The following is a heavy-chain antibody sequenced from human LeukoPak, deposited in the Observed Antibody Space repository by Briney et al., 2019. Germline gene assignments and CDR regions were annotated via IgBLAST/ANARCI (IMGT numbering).Heavy chain of an antibody. CDR2: ISAYNGNR. Sequence: ASVKVSCKASGYTFTTYDLNWVRLAPGQGLERMGWISAYNGNRNYAQKLQGSVTMTTDTSMTTAYMELRSLRSDDTAVSYCVREGGSSGYYFFHYWGQGTLVTVSS. CDR3: VREGGSSGYYFFHY. J-gene: IGHJ4*02. CDR1: GYTFTTYD. D-gene: IGHD3-22*01. V-gene: IGHV1-18*01.